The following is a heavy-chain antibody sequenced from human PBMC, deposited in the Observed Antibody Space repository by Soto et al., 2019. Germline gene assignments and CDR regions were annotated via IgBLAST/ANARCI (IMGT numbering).Heavy chain of an antibody. CDR1: GDSVFSNSSA. D-gene: IGHD2-15*01. J-gene: IGHJ4*02. V-gene: IGHV6-1*01. Sequence: SQTLSLPCAISGDSVFSNSSACNFIRQPPSGGLEWLGRTYYRSKLYSEYAVSVKSRITINPDTFKNQFSLQLNSVTPEDAAMYYCARMVGGSPHYWGQGTQVTVSS. CDR3: ARMVGGSPHY. CDR2: TYYRSKLYS.